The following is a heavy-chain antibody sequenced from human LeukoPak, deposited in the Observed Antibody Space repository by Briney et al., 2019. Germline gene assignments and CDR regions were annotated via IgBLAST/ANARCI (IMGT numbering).Heavy chain of an antibody. J-gene: IGHJ6*02. Sequence: GESLKISCKGSGYTYTKSWIAWVRQMPGKGLELMGIINPVDSEIRYSPPFQGQVTISVDKSISTAFLQWNSLQASDSAMYYCARYGIKGCSTTNCYTSYFYYGMDVWGQGTTVTVSS. CDR1: GYTYTKSW. D-gene: IGHD2-2*02. CDR3: ARYGIKGCSTTNCYTSYFYYGMDV. CDR2: INPVDSEI. V-gene: IGHV5-51*01.